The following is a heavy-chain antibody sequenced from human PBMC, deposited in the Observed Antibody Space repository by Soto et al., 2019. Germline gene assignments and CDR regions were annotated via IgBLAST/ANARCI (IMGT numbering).Heavy chain of an antibody. CDR2: ISAYDGNT. V-gene: IGHV1-18*04. CDR3: ASTYYYGSGSYYYGRDV. J-gene: IGHJ6*04. Sequence: ASVKVSCKASGYTFTSYGISWVRQAPVQGLEWMGWISAYDGNTNYAQKLQGRVTMTTDTSTSTAYMELRSLRADDTAVYYCASTYYYGSGSYYYGRDVWGEGTTVTAPQ. CDR1: GYTFTSYG. D-gene: IGHD3-10*01.